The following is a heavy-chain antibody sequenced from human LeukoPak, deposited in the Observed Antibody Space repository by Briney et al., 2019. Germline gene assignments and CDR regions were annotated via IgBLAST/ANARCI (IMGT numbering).Heavy chain of an antibody. CDR2: IYYSGST. CDR1: GGSISSSSYY. Sequence: PSETLSLTCTVSGGSISSSSYYWGWIRQPPGKGVEWIGSIYYSGSTYYNPSLKSRVTISVDTSKNQFSLKLSSVTAADTAVYYCARLGSSWPIDYWGQGTLVTVSS. CDR3: ARLGSSWPIDY. D-gene: IGHD6-13*01. V-gene: IGHV4-39*01. J-gene: IGHJ4*02.